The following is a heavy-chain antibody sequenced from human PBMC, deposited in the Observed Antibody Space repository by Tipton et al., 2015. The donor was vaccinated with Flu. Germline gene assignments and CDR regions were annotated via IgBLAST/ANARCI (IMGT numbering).Heavy chain of an antibody. CDR2: IYPGDSDT. V-gene: IGHV5-51*03. CDR3: ARCPTTLLNPVAYFDY. CDR1: GYTFTDYW. J-gene: IGHJ4*02. Sequence: QLVQSGAEMKKPGESLIISCKGSGYTFTDYWIAWVRQMPGKGLEWMGIIYPGDSDTRYNPSFQGQVTISVAKSINTAYLHWSSLRASDTAMYYCARCPTTLLNPVAYFDYWGQGSLVTVSS. D-gene: IGHD4-23*01.